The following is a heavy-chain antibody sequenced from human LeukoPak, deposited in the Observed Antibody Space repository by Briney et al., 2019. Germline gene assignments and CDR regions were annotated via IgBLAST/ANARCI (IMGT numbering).Heavy chain of an antibody. V-gene: IGHV3-11*04. Sequence: GGSLRLSCVAPGFTFSDCYMSWIRQAPGKGLEWVSSISGSGSTVYYADSVKGRFTISRDNAKNSLYLQMNSLRAEDTAVYYCAREQDRIYNMDVWGKGTTVTVSS. J-gene: IGHJ6*03. D-gene: IGHD3-10*01. CDR3: AREQDRIYNMDV. CDR1: GFTFSDCY. CDR2: ISGSGSTV.